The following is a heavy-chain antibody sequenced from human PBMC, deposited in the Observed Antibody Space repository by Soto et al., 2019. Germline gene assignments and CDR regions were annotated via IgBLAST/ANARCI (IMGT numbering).Heavy chain of an antibody. CDR2: IHHSGNT. CDR1: GASIISTNY. J-gene: IGHJ4*02. Sequence: PSETLSLTCAVSGASIISTNYYNCVRQSPGKGLEGIGEIHHSGNTNFTPSLKSRVTPSVDKSKNQISLRLSSVTAAGTAIYYWGHSPGFYLLDSWGQGXLVTVSS. D-gene: IGHD2-15*01. V-gene: IGHV4-4*02. CDR3: GHSPGFYLLDS.